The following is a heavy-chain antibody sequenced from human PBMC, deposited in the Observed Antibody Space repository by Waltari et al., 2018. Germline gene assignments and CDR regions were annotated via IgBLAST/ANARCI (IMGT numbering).Heavy chain of an antibody. CDR3: AIHLGDYYYYGMDV. CDR1: GFTFSSYA. CDR2: ISGSGGST. J-gene: IGHJ6*02. D-gene: IGHD2-21*01. V-gene: IGHV3-23*01. Sequence: EVQLLESGGGLVQPGGSLRLSCAASGFTFSSYAMSWVRQAPGKGLEWVSAISGSGGSTYYADPVKGRFTISRDNSKNPLYLQMNSLRAEDTAVYYCAIHLGDYYYYGMDVWGQGTTVTVSS.